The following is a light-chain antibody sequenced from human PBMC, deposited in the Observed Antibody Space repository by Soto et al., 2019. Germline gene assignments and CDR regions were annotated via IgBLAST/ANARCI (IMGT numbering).Light chain of an antibody. CDR1: NSDIGTYNY. CDR2: EVS. CDR3: SSYISSSTPYV. J-gene: IGLJ1*01. Sequence: QSVLTQPASVSGSPGQSITISCTGSNSDIGTYNYVSWYQQHPGKAPKLMIYEVSNRPSGVSNRFSGSKSGNTASLTISGLQAEDEADYYCSSYISSSTPYVFGTGTKLTVL. V-gene: IGLV2-14*01.